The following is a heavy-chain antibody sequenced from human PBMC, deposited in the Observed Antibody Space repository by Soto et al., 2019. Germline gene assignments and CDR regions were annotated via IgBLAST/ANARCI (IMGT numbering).Heavy chain of an antibody. CDR3: TLVVADYYYYGMDV. V-gene: IGHV3-73*01. J-gene: IGHJ6*02. Sequence: GGSLRLSCAGSGFTFSSYAMSWVRQAPGKGLEWVSGIRSKANSYATAYAASVKGRFTISRDDSKNTAYLQMNSLKTEDTAVYYCTLVVADYYYYGMDVWGQGTTVTVS. CDR1: GFTFSSYA. D-gene: IGHD2-15*01. CDR2: IRSKANSYAT.